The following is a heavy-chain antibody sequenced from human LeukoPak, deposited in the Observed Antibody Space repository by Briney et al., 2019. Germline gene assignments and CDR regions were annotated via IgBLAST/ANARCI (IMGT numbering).Heavy chain of an antibody. CDR3: ARLAGDYVDY. Sequence: PSETLSLTCAVYGGSFSGYYWSWICQPPGKGLEWIGEINHSGSTNYNPSLKSRVTISVDTSKNQFSLKLSSVTAADTAVYYCARLAGDYVDYWGQGTLVTVSS. CDR1: GGSFSGYY. CDR2: INHSGST. J-gene: IGHJ4*02. V-gene: IGHV4-34*01. D-gene: IGHD2-8*02.